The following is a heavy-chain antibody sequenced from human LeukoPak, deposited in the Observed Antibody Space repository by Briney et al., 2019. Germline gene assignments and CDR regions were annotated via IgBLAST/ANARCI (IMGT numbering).Heavy chain of an antibody. CDR3: ARVLGGNCHFDY. Sequence: ASVKVSCKASGYTFTGYYMHWVRQAPGQGLEWMGWINPNSGGTNYAQKFQGRVTMTRDTSISTAYMELSRLRSDDTAVYYCARVLGGNCHFDYWGQGTLVTVSS. J-gene: IGHJ4*02. CDR1: GYTFTGYY. CDR2: INPNSGGT. V-gene: IGHV1-2*02. D-gene: IGHD4-23*01.